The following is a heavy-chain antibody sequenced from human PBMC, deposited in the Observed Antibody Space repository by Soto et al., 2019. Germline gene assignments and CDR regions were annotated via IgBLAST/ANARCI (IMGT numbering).Heavy chain of an antibody. Sequence: EVQLVESGGGLVQPGGSLRLSCAASGFTFSSYSMNWVRQAPGKGLEWVSYISSSSSTIYYADSVKGRFTISTDNAKNSLYQQMNSLRAEDTAVYYCASASISWNGALRFDYWGQGTLVTVSS. J-gene: IGHJ4*02. CDR2: ISSSSSTI. CDR1: GFTFSSYS. D-gene: IGHD6-13*01. V-gene: IGHV3-48*01. CDR3: ASASISWNGALRFDY.